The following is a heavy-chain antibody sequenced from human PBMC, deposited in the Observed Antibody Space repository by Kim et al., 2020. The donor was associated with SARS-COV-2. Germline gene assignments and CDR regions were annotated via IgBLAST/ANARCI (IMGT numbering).Heavy chain of an antibody. CDR1: GGSTSSYY. Sequence: SETLSLTCTVSGGSTSSYYWSWIRQAPGKGLEWIGCIFYTGITNYSPSLKSRVTLSVDTSKNQFSLKLKSVTAADTAVYYCARLRGSAGGAHFDSWGQG. J-gene: IGHJ4*02. CDR3: ARLRGSAGGAHFDS. V-gene: IGHV4-59*08. D-gene: IGHD3-16*01. CDR2: IFYTGIT.